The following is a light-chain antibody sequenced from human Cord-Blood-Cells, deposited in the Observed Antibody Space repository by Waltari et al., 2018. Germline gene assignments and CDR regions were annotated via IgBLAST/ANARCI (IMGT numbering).Light chain of an antibody. Sequence: ELVMTQSPATLSVSTGERATLSCRASQSVSRNLAWYQQKPGQAPRLLIYGAATRATGIPARFSCSGSGTEFTLTISSLQSEDFAVYYCQQYNNWPRTFGQGTKVEN. CDR3: QQYNNWPRT. CDR2: GAA. V-gene: IGKV3-15*01. J-gene: IGKJ1*01. CDR1: QSVSRN.